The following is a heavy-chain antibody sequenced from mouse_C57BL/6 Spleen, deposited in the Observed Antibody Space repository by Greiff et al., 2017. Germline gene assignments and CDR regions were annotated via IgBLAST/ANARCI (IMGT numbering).Heavy chain of an antibody. CDR1: GFSINSDCY. J-gene: IGHJ4*01. D-gene: IGHD2-10*02. Sequence: EVKLVESGPSLVRPSQTLSLTCTVTGFSINSDCYWIWIRQFPGNKLEYIGYTFYSGITYYNPSLESRTYITRDTSKDKFSLKLSSVTTEDTATYYCARGMGRNPSYYAMDYWGQGTSVTVSS. V-gene: IGHV3-3*01. CDR3: ARGMGRNPSYYAMDY. CDR2: TFYSGIT.